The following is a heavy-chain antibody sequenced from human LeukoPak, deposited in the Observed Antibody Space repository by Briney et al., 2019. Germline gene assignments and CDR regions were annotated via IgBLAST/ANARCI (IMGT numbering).Heavy chain of an antibody. CDR3: AKARGEQNGGSNY. Sequence: GGSLRLSCATSGFIFSSYAMSWVRQAQGGGLERVSSISGSGGSIYYADSVKGRFTISRDNSKNTLYLQMNSLRAEDTAVYYCAKARGEQNGGSNYWGQGTQVIVSS. D-gene: IGHD2-15*01. CDR2: ISGSGGSI. CDR1: GFIFSSYA. V-gene: IGHV3-23*01. J-gene: IGHJ4*02.